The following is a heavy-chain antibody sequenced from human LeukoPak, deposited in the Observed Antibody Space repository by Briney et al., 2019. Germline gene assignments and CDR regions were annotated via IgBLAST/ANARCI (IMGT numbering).Heavy chain of an antibody. V-gene: IGHV4-59*01. CDR1: GGSISSYY. Sequence: PSETLSLTCTVSGGSISSYYWSWIRQPPGKGLEWIGYTYYSGSTNYNPSLKSRVTISVDTSKNQFSLKPSSVTAADTAVYYCARGDSSSWYSYYYYMDVWGKGTTVTVSS. J-gene: IGHJ6*03. CDR3: ARGDSSSWYSYYYYMDV. D-gene: IGHD6-13*01. CDR2: TYYSGST.